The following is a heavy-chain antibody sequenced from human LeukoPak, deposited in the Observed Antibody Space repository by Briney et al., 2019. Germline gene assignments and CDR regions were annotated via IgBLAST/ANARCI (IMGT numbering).Heavy chain of an antibody. Sequence: SETLSLTCTVSGVSITSYYWSWIRQPAGKGLDWIGRIYTSGSTNYNPSLKSRVTMSVDTSKNQFSLNLSSVTAADTAVYYCARVGYWGQGTLVTVSS. J-gene: IGHJ4*02. CDR3: ARVGY. CDR1: GVSITSYY. V-gene: IGHV4-4*07. CDR2: IYTSGST.